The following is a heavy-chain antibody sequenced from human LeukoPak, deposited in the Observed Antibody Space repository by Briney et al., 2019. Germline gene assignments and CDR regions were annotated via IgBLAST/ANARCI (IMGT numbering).Heavy chain of an antibody. CDR2: ISYDGGNK. CDR1: GFTFSSYG. J-gene: IGHJ4*02. D-gene: IGHD6-6*01. CDR3: AKGDSSSSLIYYFDY. V-gene: IGHV3-30*18. Sequence: GGSLRLSCAASGFTFSSYGMHWVRQAPGKGLEWVAVISYDGGNKYYADSVKGRFTISRDNSKNTLYLLMNSLRAEDTAVYYCAKGDSSSSLIYYFDYWGQGTLVTVSS.